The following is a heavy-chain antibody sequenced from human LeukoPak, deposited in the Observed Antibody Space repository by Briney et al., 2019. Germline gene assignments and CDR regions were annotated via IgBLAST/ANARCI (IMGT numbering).Heavy chain of an antibody. J-gene: IGHJ5*02. D-gene: IGHD3-10*01. Sequence: SETLSLTCTVSGYSISSGYYWGWIRQPPGKGLEWIANIYHSGNTYYNPSLKSRVTMSIDTSNNQFSLRLRFVTAADTAVYYCARDSGTTGEVKFDPWGQGTLVTVSS. V-gene: IGHV4-38-2*02. CDR1: GYSISSGYY. CDR3: ARDSGTTGEVKFDP. CDR2: IYHSGNT.